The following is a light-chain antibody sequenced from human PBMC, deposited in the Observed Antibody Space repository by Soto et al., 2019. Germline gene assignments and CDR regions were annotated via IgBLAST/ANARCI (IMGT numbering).Light chain of an antibody. CDR2: GAS. CDR3: HQYHMWPSWT. CDR1: CEVSPH. V-gene: IGKV3-15*01. J-gene: IGKJ1*01. Sequence: DIVMTQSPANLSFSPGETGSLSFRARCEVSPHLVWYQHKPGQAPRVLVYGASIRATGVPDRFSGSGSGTEFVLTISGLQADDLAVYYCHQYHMWPSWTFGQGTKVEMK.